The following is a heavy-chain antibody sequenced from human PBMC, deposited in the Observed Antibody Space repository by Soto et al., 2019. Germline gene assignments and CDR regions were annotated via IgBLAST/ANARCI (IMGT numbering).Heavy chain of an antibody. CDR1: GGTFSSYA. CDR2: IIPIFGTA. Sequence: QVQLVQSGAEVKKPGSSVKVSCNASGGTFSSYAISWVRQAPGQGLEWMGGIIPIFGTANYAQKFQGRGTITADESTSTAYMERSSLRSEDTAVYYCARENSIVVVVAAAYGDYGFDYWGQGTLVTVSS. J-gene: IGHJ4*02. D-gene: IGHD2-15*01. CDR3: ARENSIVVVVAAAYGDYGFDY. V-gene: IGHV1-69*01.